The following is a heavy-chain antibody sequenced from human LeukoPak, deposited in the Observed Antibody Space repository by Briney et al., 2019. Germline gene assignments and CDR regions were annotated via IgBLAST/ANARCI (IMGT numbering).Heavy chain of an antibody. V-gene: IGHV3-48*02. D-gene: IGHD5-24*01. CDR3: AVMAVITVDAFDL. CDR2: INTASTTI. CDR1: GFTFSDYN. Sequence: PGGSLRLSCSASGFTFSDYNINWVRQAPGKGPEWISYINTASTTIHYADSVKGRFTISRDNAKNSLYLEMNSLRDEDTAVYYCAVMAVITVDAFDLWGPGTMVTVSS. J-gene: IGHJ3*01.